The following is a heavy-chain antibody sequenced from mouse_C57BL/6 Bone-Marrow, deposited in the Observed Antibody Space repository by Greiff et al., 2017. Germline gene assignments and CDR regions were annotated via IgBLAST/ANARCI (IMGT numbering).Heavy chain of an antibody. D-gene: IGHD2-4*01. CDR1: GFTFSSYG. Sequence: EVKLVESGGDLVKPGGSLKLSCAASGFTFSSYGMSWVRQTPDKRLEWVATISSGGSYTYYPDSVKGRFNISRDNAKNTLYLQMSSLKSEDTAMYYCARPYDYDDGYYYAMDYWGQGTSVTVSS. CDR2: ISSGGSYT. CDR3: ARPYDYDDGYYYAMDY. J-gene: IGHJ4*01. V-gene: IGHV5-6*01.